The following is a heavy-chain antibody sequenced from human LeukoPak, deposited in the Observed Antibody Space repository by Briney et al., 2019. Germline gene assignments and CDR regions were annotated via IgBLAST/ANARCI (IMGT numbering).Heavy chain of an antibody. Sequence: ASVKVSCKASGYTFSGYYIHWVRQAPGQGLEWMGCFNPNSGDTKVAQKFQGRVTMTSDTYINTGYMELTSLRSDDTAVYYCARDTIYYYGSGSYVDWGQGTLVTVSS. V-gene: IGHV1-2*02. CDR2: FNPNSGDT. CDR1: GYTFSGYY. CDR3: ARDTIYYYGSGSYVD. D-gene: IGHD3-10*01. J-gene: IGHJ4*02.